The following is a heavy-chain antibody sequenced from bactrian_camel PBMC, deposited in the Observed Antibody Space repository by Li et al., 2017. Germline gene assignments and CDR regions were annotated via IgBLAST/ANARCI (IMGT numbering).Heavy chain of an antibody. V-gene: IGHV3S54*01. Sequence: VQLVESGGGSVQSGGSQTLSCLNVGFDFDTADMAWYRQAPGKECELVSSITSDYTAGDNIFYRDSVKGRFTISRDNAKNTLYLQMNSLKTEDTAVYFCATGSRYGVATFYKYWGQGTQVTVS. CDR1: GFDFDTAD. J-gene: IGHJ4*01. CDR2: ITSDYTAGDNI. CDR3: ATGSRYGVATFYKY. D-gene: IGHD6*01.